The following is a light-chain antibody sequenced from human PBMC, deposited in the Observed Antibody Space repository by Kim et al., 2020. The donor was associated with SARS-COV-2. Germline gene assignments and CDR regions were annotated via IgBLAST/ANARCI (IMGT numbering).Light chain of an antibody. J-gene: IGLJ3*02. CDR1: SSNIGTPYD. CDR2: GNS. V-gene: IGLV1-40*01. CDR3: QSYDSSLNGPV. Sequence: QRVTLSGTGSSSNIGTPYDVHWYQQLPGTAPKLLIYGNSNRPSGVPDRFSGSKSGTSASLAITGLQAEDEADYYCQSYDSSLNGPVFGGGTQLTVL.